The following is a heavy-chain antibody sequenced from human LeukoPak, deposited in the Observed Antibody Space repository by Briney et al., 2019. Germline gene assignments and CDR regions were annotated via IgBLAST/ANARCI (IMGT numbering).Heavy chain of an antibody. V-gene: IGHV1-2*04. CDR1: GNTFTVYY. J-gene: IGHJ6*02. CDR2: INPKSGGT. D-gene: IGHD3-3*01. CDR3: AREKGAEIFGVVIDYYGMDV. Sequence: ASVNVSFKASGNTFTVYYMHWLRQAPGQGLEWMGWINPKSGGTEYAQKFQGWVTMTRDTSISTVYMELRRLRSDDTAVYYCAREKGAEIFGVVIDYYGMDVWGQGTTVTVSS.